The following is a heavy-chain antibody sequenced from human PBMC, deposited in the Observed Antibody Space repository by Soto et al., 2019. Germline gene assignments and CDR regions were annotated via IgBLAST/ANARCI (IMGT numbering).Heavy chain of an antibody. CDR2: ISYDGSNK. Sequence: GGSLRLSCAASGFTFSSYGMHWVRQAPGKGLEWVAVISYDGSNKYYADSVKGRFTISRDNSKNTLYLQMNSLRAEDTAVYYCAKDLNRVEEDEYSSSNWFDPWGQGTLVTVSS. D-gene: IGHD6-6*01. CDR3: AKDLNRVEEDEYSSSNWFDP. V-gene: IGHV3-30*18. J-gene: IGHJ5*02. CDR1: GFTFSSYG.